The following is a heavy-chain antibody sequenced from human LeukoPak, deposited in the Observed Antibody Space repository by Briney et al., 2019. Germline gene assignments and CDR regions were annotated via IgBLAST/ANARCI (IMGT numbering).Heavy chain of an antibody. CDR1: GFTFINYG. Sequence: GGSLRLSCAAFGFTFINYGMHWVRQAPDKGLEWVAVIASGGNMENYADSVRGRFTISRDNSKSTLYLQMNSLRPEDTALYYCARTTSAWSPMAFDIWGQGTMVTASS. D-gene: IGHD1-1*01. J-gene: IGHJ3*02. CDR3: ARTTSAWSPMAFDI. CDR2: IASGGNME. V-gene: IGHV3-30*03.